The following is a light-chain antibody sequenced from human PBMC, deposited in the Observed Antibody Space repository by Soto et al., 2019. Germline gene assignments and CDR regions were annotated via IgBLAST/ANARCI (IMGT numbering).Light chain of an antibody. V-gene: IGKV1-6*01. CDR3: LQDSSYPRT. CDR2: GTS. J-gene: IGKJ1*01. Sequence: AIQMTQSPSSLSASVGDRVTITCRAIQVIGTELGWYQQRPGKAPRLLIYGTSTLQYGVPSRFSGSGSDTDFTLIISSLQPEDFATYYCLQDSSYPRTFGQGTKVEIK. CDR1: QVIGTE.